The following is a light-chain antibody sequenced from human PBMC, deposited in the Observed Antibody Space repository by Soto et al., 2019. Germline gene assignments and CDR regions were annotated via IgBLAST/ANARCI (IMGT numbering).Light chain of an antibody. Sequence: EIVLTQSPGTLSLSPGERATLSCRASQSVSSSYLAWYQQKPGQAPRLLIYGASSRATGIPDRFSGSGSGTDFTLTISGLEPEYFAEYSCQQDGSSQTFGQSRKV. CDR1: QSVSSSY. J-gene: IGKJ1*01. CDR2: GAS. CDR3: QQDGSSQT. V-gene: IGKV3-20*01.